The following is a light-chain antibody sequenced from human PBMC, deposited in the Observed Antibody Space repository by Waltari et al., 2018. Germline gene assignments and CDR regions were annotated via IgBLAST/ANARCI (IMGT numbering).Light chain of an antibody. V-gene: IGKV1-39*01. CDR1: QTISRY. CDR2: AAA. CDR3: QQSYSFTRT. J-gene: IGKJ1*01. Sequence: DIQMTQSPSSLSASVGDRVTITCRASQTISRYLNWYQQKPGKAPNLLIYAAASLQSGVPSRFSGSGSGRDFTLIITSLQPEDFATYYCQQSYSFTRTFGQGTKVEIK.